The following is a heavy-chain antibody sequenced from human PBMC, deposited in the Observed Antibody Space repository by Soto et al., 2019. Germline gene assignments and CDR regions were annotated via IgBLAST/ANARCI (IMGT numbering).Heavy chain of an antibody. D-gene: IGHD3-10*01. CDR1: GASISSYY. CDR3: VRRGFGNLHGLGDV. CDR2: ISSSWGT. V-gene: IGHV4-59*08. J-gene: IGHJ6*02. Sequence: QVQLQESGPGLVKPSETLSLSCTVSGASISSYYWSWIRQPPGKTLEWIGYISSSWGTDYNPSLRSRVPISIDTSKRQFSLKLNPVTAADTAVYYWVRRGFGNLHGLGDVWGQGTTVTVSS.